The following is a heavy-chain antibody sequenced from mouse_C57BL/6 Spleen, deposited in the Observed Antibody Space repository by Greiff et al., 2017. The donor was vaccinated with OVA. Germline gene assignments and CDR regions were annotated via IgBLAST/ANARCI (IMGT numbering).Heavy chain of an antibody. CDR2: IHPNSGST. CDR3: ARDWGYYGSSYDYYAMDY. J-gene: IGHJ4*01. V-gene: IGHV1-64*01. D-gene: IGHD1-1*01. Sequence: VQLQQPGAELVKPGASVKLSCKASGYTFTSYWMHWVKQRPGQGLEWIGMIHPNSGSTNYNEKFKSKATLTVDKSSSTAYMQLSSLTSEDSAVYYCARDWGYYGSSYDYYAMDYWGQGTSVTVSS. CDR1: GYTFTSYW.